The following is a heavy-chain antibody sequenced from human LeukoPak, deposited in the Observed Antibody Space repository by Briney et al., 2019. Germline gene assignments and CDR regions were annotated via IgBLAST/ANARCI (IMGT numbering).Heavy chain of an antibody. CDR1: GFTFSSYG. D-gene: IGHD3-10*01. CDR2: ISSSSSYI. CDR3: AVGRYYYGSGEFDP. J-gene: IGHJ5*02. Sequence: PGGTLRLSCAASGFTFSSYGMSWVRQAPGKGLEWVSSISSSSSYIYYADSVKGRFTISRDNAKNSLYLQMNSLRAEDTAVYYCAVGRYYYGSGEFDPWGQGTLVTVSS. V-gene: IGHV3-21*01.